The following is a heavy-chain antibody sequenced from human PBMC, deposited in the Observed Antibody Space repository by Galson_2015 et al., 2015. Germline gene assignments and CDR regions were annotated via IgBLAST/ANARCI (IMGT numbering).Heavy chain of an antibody. CDR3: VRDRRYCSGNTCFLDY. V-gene: IGHV3-23*01. J-gene: IGHJ4*02. D-gene: IGHD2-15*01. CDR1: GFTFSDYA. Sequence: SLRLSCAASGFTFSDYAMSWVRQAPGKGLEWVSSISDNGLKTFYADSVRGRSTISRDNSKNTLYLQMRSLRVDDTAVYYCVRDRRYCSGNTCFLDYWGQGALVTVSS. CDR2: ISDNGLKT.